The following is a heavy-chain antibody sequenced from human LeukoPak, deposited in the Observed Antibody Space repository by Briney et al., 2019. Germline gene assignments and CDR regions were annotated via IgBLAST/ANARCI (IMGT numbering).Heavy chain of an antibody. CDR2: ISSSSSYV. CDR3: ARSGYDILTGYHGY. Sequence: GGSLRLSCAASGFTFSSYSMNWVRQAPGKGLEGVSSISSSSSYVYYADSVKGRFTISRDNAKNSLYLQMNSLRAEDTAVYYCARSGYDILTGYHGYWGQGTLVTVSS. V-gene: IGHV3-21*01. J-gene: IGHJ4*02. CDR1: GFTFSSYS. D-gene: IGHD3-9*01.